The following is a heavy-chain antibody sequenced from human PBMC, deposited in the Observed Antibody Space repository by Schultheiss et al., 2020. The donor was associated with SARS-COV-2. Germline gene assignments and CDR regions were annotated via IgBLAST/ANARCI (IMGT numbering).Heavy chain of an antibody. CDR3: AKELSGTAGDAFDI. Sequence: GGSLRLSCAASGFTFSSYSMNWVRQAPGKGLEWVSYISSSSSTIYYADSVKGRFTISRDNSKNTLYLQMNSLRAEDTAVYYCAKELSGTAGDAFDIWGQGTMVTVSS. V-gene: IGHV3-48*01. D-gene: IGHD1-1*01. J-gene: IGHJ3*02. CDR2: ISSSSSTI. CDR1: GFTFSSYS.